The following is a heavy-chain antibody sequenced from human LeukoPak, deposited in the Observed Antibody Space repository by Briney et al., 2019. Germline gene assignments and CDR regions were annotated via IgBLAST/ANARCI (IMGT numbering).Heavy chain of an antibody. Sequence: GGSLRLSCAASGFTFSSYGMSWVRQAPGKGLEWVSAISGSGGSTYYAGSVKGRFTISRDNSKNTLYLQMNSLRAEDTAVYYCAKDQGGHDYGDYGRQGTLVTVSS. D-gene: IGHD2-15*01. CDR3: AKDQGGHDYGDY. CDR1: GFTFSSYG. V-gene: IGHV3-23*01. J-gene: IGHJ4*02. CDR2: ISGSGGST.